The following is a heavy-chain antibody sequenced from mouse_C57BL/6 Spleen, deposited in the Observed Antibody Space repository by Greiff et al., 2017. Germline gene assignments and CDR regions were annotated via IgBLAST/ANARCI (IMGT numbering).Heavy chain of an antibody. CDR3: AGGDQATRLAY. D-gene: IGHD3-2*02. V-gene: IGHV1-54*01. Sequence: VHLVESGAELVRPGTSVKVSCKASGYAFTNYLIEWVKQRPGQGLEWIGVINPGSGGTNYNEKFKGKATLTADKSSSTAYMQLSSLTSEDSAVYFCAGGDQATRLAYWGQGTLVTVSA. CDR1: GYAFTNYL. CDR2: INPGSGGT. J-gene: IGHJ3*01.